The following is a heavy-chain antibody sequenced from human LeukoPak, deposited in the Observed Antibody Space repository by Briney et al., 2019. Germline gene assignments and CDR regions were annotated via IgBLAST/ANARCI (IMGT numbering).Heavy chain of an antibody. J-gene: IGHJ6*03. Sequence: SETLSLTCTVSGGSISSYYWTWIRQAPGKGLEWIGYVYYSVSANYNPSLKSRVSISQDTSKNQVSLKLSSVTAADTAVYYCARQESGPYHYMDVWGKGTTVTVSS. CDR3: ARQESGPYHYMDV. V-gene: IGHV4-59*08. CDR1: GGSISSYY. CDR2: VYYSVSA. D-gene: IGHD3-3*01.